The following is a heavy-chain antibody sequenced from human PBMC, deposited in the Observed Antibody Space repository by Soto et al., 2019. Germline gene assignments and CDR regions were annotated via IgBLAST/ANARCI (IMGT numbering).Heavy chain of an antibody. Sequence: QVQLQESGPGLVKPSETLSLTCTVSGGSVSSGSYYWSWIRQPPGKGLEWIGYIYYSGSTNYNPSLKSRVTISVDTSKNQFSLKLSSVTAADTAVYYCARHYYGMDVWGQGTTVTVSS. J-gene: IGHJ6*02. CDR2: IYYSGST. CDR3: ARHYYGMDV. V-gene: IGHV4-61*01. CDR1: GGSVSSGSYY.